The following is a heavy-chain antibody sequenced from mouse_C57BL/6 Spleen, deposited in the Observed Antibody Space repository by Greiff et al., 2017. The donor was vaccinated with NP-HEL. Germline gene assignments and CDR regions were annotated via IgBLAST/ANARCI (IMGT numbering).Heavy chain of an antibody. CDR3: ARDGPHWYFDV. D-gene: IGHD2-3*01. Sequence: VQLVESGAELARPGASVKLSCKASGYTFTSYGISWVKQRTGQGLEWIGEIYPRSGNTYYNEKFKGKATLTADKSSSTAYMELRSLTSEDSAVYFCARDGPHWYFDVWGTGTTVTVSS. CDR2: IYPRSGNT. CDR1: GYTFTSYG. J-gene: IGHJ1*03. V-gene: IGHV1-81*01.